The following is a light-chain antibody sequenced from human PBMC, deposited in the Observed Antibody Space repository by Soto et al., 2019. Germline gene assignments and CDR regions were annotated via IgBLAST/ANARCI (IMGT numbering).Light chain of an antibody. CDR1: QSVSSSY. Sequence: EIVLTQSPGTLYLSPGERATLSCRASQSVSSSYLAWYQQKPGQAPRLLIYGASSRATGIPDRFSGSGSGTDFTLTISILEPEDLAVYYWQQYGISPWTFCPGTKVEIK. J-gene: IGKJ1*01. V-gene: IGKV3-20*01. CDR2: GAS. CDR3: QQYGISPWT.